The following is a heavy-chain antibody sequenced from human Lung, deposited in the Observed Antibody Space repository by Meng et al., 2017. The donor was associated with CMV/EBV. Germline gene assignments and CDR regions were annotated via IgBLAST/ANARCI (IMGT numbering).Heavy chain of an antibody. CDR3: ARRRGVYHFLEGGGDAYFDY. V-gene: IGHV1-18*01. CDR2: INTANGAP. J-gene: IGHJ4*02. D-gene: IGHD3-16*01. CDR1: GDYFNAFG. Sequence: ASVXVSXKGSGDYFNAFGISWMRQAPGQGLEWMGWINTANGAPRYAQRFQGRVTMTTDKSTATSYMELRSLTSDDTAVYYCARRRGVYHFLEGGGDAYFDYWXQGTPVTVSS.